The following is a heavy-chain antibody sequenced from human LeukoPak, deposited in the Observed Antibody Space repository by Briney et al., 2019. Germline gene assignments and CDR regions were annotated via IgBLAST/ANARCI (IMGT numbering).Heavy chain of an antibody. J-gene: IGHJ5*02. Sequence: ASVKVSCKASGYTFTGYYMHWVRQAPGQGLEWMGWINPNSGGTNYAQKFQGRVTMTRDTSISTAYMELSRLRSDDTAVYYCARELYYDILTGYSNWSDPWGQGTLVTVSS. D-gene: IGHD3-9*01. V-gene: IGHV1-2*02. CDR2: INPNSGGT. CDR1: GYTFTGYY. CDR3: ARELYYDILTGYSNWSDP.